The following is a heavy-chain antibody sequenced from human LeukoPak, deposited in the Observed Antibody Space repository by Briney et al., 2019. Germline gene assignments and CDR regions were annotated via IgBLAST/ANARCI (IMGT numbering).Heavy chain of an antibody. CDR1: GFTVSSNY. Sequence: GESLRLSCAASGFTVSSNYMSWVRQAPRKGLEWVSVIYSGGSTNYADSVKGRFTISRDNSKNTLYLQMNSLRAEDTAVYYCAREGYYDSSGQDWGQGTLVTVSS. D-gene: IGHD3-22*01. J-gene: IGHJ4*02. V-gene: IGHV3-53*01. CDR2: IYSGGST. CDR3: AREGYYDSSGQD.